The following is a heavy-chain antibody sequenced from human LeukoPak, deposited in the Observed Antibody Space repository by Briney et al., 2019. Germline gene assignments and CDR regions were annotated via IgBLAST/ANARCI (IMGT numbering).Heavy chain of an antibody. Sequence: GGSLRLSCAASGYTFSSFSINWVRQAPGKGLEWVSSISVISNYIYYADSVRGRFSISRDDARNSLYLQMDSLRGDDTAVYYCARLRRNSDSSGYYSYYDYWGQGTLVTVSS. CDR2: ISVISNYI. CDR1: GYTFSSFS. CDR3: ARLRRNSDSSGYYSYYDY. J-gene: IGHJ4*02. V-gene: IGHV3-21*01. D-gene: IGHD3-22*01.